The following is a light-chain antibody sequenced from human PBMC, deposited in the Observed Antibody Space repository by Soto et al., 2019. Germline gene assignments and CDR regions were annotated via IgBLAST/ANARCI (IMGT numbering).Light chain of an antibody. CDR2: KAT. V-gene: IGKV1-5*03. CDR3: QQYNDFQDS. J-gene: IGKJ2*01. Sequence: DIQMTQSPSTLSASVGDGVTTTCRASQNIGSWLAWYQQKPGEAPKLLISKATNLQSGVPSRFSGSGSGTDFSLTSSSLQPVDSATYFCQQYNDFQDSFGPGTKLDI. CDR1: QNIGSW.